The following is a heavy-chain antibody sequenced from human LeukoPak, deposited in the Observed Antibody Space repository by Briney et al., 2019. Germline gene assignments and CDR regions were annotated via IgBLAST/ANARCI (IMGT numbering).Heavy chain of an antibody. CDR2: ISSSGTTI. J-gene: IGHJ4*02. CDR1: GFTFSDYY. CDR3: ARVPSSGWYCDY. V-gene: IGHV3-11*04. Sequence: GGSLRLSCAASGFTFSDYYMSWIRQAPGKGLEWLSYISSSGTTIYYADSVKGRFTISRDNAKNSLYLQMNSLRAEDTAVYYCARVPSSGWYCDYWGQGTLVTVSS. D-gene: IGHD6-19*01.